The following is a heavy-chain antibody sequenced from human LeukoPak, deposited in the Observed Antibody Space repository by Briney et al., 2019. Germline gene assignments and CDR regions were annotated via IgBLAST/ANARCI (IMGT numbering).Heavy chain of an antibody. CDR3: ARPLFYDAFDI. Sequence: GGSLRLSCAASGSTVSSNYMSWVRQAPGKGLEWVSVIYSGGSTYYADSVKGRFTISRHNSKNTLYLQMNSLRAEDTAVYYCARPLFYDAFDIWGQGTMVTVSS. D-gene: IGHD2/OR15-2a*01. J-gene: IGHJ3*02. CDR1: GSTVSSNY. CDR2: IYSGGST. V-gene: IGHV3-53*04.